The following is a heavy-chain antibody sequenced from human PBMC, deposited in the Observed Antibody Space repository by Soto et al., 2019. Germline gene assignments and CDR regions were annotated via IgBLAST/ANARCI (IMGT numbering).Heavy chain of an antibody. V-gene: IGHV4-61*01. J-gene: IGHJ4*02. Sequence: SETLSLTCTVSGDSVNTGSYYWSWIRQPPGKGLEWIGYIYYSGNTNYNPSLKSRVTISVDTSKNQFSLKLTSVTAADTAVYYCAIVTAVAGYWGQGTLVTVSS. CDR2: IYYSGNT. D-gene: IGHD2-15*01. CDR3: AIVTAVAGY. CDR1: GDSVNTGSYY.